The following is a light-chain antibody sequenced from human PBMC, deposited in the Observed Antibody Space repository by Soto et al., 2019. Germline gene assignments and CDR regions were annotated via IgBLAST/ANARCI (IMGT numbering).Light chain of an antibody. CDR3: CSYAGRNPV. CDR1: SSDVGSYNL. J-gene: IGLJ3*02. V-gene: IGLV2-23*01. Sequence: QSVLTQPASVSGSPGQSITISCTGTSSDVGSYNLVSWYQQHPGKAPKLMIYEGSKRPSGVSNRFSGSKSGNTASLTISGLQAEDEADYYCCSYAGRNPVFGGGTKLTVL. CDR2: EGS.